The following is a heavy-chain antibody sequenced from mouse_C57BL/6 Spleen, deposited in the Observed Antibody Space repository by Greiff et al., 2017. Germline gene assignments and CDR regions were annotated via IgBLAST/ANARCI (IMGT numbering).Heavy chain of an antibody. D-gene: IGHD4-1*01. V-gene: IGHV1-82*01. CDR3: ARGAPGTDYAMDY. CDR2: IYPGDGDT. CDR1: GYAFSSSW. Sequence: VKVVESGPELVKPGASVKISCKASGYAFSSSWMNWVKQRPGKGLEWIGRIYPGDGDTNYNGKFKGKATLTADKSSSTAYMQLSSLTSEDSAVYFCARGAPGTDYAMDYWGQGTSVTVSS. J-gene: IGHJ4*01.